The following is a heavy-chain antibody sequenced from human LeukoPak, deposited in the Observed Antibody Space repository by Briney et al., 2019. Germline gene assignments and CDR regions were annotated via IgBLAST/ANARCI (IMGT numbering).Heavy chain of an antibody. CDR2: INYGGST. CDR3: ARVLRYFDWPCDY. CDR1: RGSISSSSFY. J-gene: IGHJ4*02. D-gene: IGHD3-9*01. V-gene: IGHV4-39*01. Sequence: SETLSLTCTISRGSISSSSFYWGWIRQPPGKGLEWIGSINYGGSTSYNPSLKNRVTVSLDTSKTQFSLRLSSVTAADTAVYYCARVLRYFDWPCDYWGQGTLVTVSS.